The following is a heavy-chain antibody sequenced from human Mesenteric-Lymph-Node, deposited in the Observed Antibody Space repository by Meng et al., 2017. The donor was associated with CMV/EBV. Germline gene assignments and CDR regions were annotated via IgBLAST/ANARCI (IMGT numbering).Heavy chain of an antibody. Sequence: ASGYTFTSYAMHWVRQAPGQRLEWMGWINAGNGNTKYSQKFQGRVTITRDTSASTAYMELSSLRSEDTAVYYCARRYSYGSAEYFQHWGQGTLVTVSS. J-gene: IGHJ1*01. CDR1: GYTFTSYA. CDR2: INAGNGNT. D-gene: IGHD5-18*01. CDR3: ARRYSYGSAEYFQH. V-gene: IGHV1-3*01.